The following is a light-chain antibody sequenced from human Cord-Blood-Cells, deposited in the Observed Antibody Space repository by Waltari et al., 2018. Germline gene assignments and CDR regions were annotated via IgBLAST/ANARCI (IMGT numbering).Light chain of an antibody. V-gene: IGLV3-1*01. J-gene: IGLJ2*01. CDR3: QAWDSSTVV. Sequence: SYELTQPPSVSVSPGQTASITCSEDKLGDKYACWYQQKPGQSPVLVIYQDSKRPSGIPARFSGSNSGNTATLTISGTQAMDEADYYCQAWDSSTVVFGGGTKLTVL. CDR2: QDS. CDR1: KLGDKY.